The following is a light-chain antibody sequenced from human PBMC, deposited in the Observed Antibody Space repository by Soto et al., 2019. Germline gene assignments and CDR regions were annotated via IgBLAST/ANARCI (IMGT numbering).Light chain of an antibody. CDR3: QQYNDWPLT. Sequence: EIVMTQSPATLSVSPGERATLSCRASQSIVNNLAWYQQNTGQSPRLLIYGASSRATGLPARFSGSGSGTGFTLTISSLQSEDFAIYYCQQYNDWPLTFGGGTKVEIK. CDR1: QSIVNN. V-gene: IGKV3-15*01. CDR2: GAS. J-gene: IGKJ4*01.